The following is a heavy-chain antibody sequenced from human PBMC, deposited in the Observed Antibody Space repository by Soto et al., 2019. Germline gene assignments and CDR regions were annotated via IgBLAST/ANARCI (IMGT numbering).Heavy chain of an antibody. CDR1: GGTFSTYT. Sequence: QVQLVQSGAEVKKPGSSVKVSCKASGGTFSTYTITWVRQAPGQGLEWMGRIIPFLDITNYAQKFQGRVTITADKSTSTAYMELSSLRSDDTAVYYCARLTCRGYGCYSLTWANKHFDYWGQGTLVSVSS. J-gene: IGHJ4*02. V-gene: IGHV1-69*02. CDR2: IIPFLDIT. D-gene: IGHD2-15*01. CDR3: ARLTCRGYGCYSLTWANKHFDY.